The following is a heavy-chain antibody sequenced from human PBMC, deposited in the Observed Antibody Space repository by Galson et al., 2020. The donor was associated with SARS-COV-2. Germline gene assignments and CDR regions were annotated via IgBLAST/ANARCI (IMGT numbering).Heavy chain of an antibody. D-gene: IGHD3-10*01. J-gene: IGHJ4*02. V-gene: IGHV3-30*18. Sequence: GESLKISCAASGFTFSSYGMHWVRQAPGKGLEWVAVISYDGSNKYYADSVKGRFTISRDNSKNTLYLQMNSPRAEDTAVYYCAKDSAVLLWFGELRHFDYWGQGTLVTVSS. CDR1: GFTFSSYG. CDR2: ISYDGSNK. CDR3: AKDSAVLLWFGELRHFDY.